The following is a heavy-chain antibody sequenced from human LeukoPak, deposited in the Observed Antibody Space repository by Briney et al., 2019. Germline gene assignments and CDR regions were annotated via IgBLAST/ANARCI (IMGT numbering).Heavy chain of an antibody. CDR3: ARELEDWLLRSPQGLLASYYFDY. D-gene: IGHD3-22*01. Sequence: ASVKVSCKASGYTFTSYYMHWVRQAPGQGLEWMGIINPSGGSTSYAQKFQGRVTMTRDTSTSTVYMELSSLRSEDTAVYYCARELEDWLLRSPQGLLASYYFDYWGQGTLVTVSS. CDR2: INPSGGST. J-gene: IGHJ4*02. CDR1: GYTFTSYY. V-gene: IGHV1-46*01.